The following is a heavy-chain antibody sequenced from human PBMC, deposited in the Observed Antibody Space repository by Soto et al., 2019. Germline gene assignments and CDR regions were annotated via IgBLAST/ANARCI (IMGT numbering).Heavy chain of an antibody. V-gene: IGHV3-66*01. CDR2: IYSGGST. CDR3: ARAAAGTYNWFDP. Sequence: GGSLRLSCAASGFTVSSNYMSWVRRAPGKGLEWVSVIYSGGSTYYADSVKGRVTISRDNSKNTLYLQMNSLRAEDTAVYYCARAAAGTYNWFDPWGQGTLVTVSS. D-gene: IGHD6-13*01. CDR1: GFTVSSNY. J-gene: IGHJ5*02.